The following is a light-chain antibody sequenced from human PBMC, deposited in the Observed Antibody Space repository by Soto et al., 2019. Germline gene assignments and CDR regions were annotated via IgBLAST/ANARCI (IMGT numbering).Light chain of an antibody. CDR2: DAF. V-gene: IGKV3-11*01. CDR3: QQRSSWPLT. Sequence: EIVLTQSPTTLSLSLGERATLSCRASQSVSGYVAWYQHKPGQAPRLLIFDAFYRATGIPARFSGSGSGTDFTLTISSLEPEDFALYYCQQRSSWPLTFGGGAKVEIK. J-gene: IGKJ4*01. CDR1: QSVSGY.